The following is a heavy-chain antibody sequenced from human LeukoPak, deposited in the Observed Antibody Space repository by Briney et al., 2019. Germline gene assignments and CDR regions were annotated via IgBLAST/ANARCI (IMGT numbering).Heavy chain of an antibody. CDR2: VNHSGST. Sequence: SETLSLTCAVYGESFSGYYWTWIRQPPGKGLEWIADVNHSGSTNYNPSLKSRVIISVDTSKNQFSLKLTSVTDADTAVYYCARAREGATIDYWGQGTLVTVSS. J-gene: IGHJ4*02. CDR1: GESFSGYY. V-gene: IGHV4-34*01. CDR3: ARAREGATIDY. D-gene: IGHD1-26*01.